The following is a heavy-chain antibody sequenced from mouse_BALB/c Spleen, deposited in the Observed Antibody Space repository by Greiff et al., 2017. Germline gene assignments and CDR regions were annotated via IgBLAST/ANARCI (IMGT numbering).Heavy chain of an antibody. Sequence: EVQLVESGGGLVKPGGSLKLSCAASGFTFSSYAMSWVRQSPEKRLEWVAEISSGGSYTYYPDTVTGRFTISRDNAKNTLYLEMSSLRSEDTAMYYCARINWDRYVDVWGAGTTVTVSS. CDR1: GFTFSSYA. D-gene: IGHD4-1*01. CDR3: ARINWDRYVDV. V-gene: IGHV5-9-4*01. CDR2: ISSGGSYT. J-gene: IGHJ1*01.